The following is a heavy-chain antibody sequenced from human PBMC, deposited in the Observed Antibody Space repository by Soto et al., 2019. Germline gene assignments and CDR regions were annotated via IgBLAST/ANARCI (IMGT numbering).Heavy chain of an antibody. V-gene: IGHV4-4*02. CDR1: GDSITSNVW. CDR2: IFHSGTV. CDR3: ARGSPGINFDSSGHHSDSLDY. D-gene: IGHD3-22*01. J-gene: IGHJ4*01. Sequence: SETLSLTCAVSGDSITSNVWWTWVRQAPGKGLEWIGEIFHSGTVNHNPSLKSRVSISLDKSKNQFSLKLMDMTAADTALYYCARGSPGINFDSSGHHSDSLDYWGHGVLVTV.